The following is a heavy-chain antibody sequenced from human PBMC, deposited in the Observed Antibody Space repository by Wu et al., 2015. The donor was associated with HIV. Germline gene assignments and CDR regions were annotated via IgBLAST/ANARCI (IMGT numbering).Heavy chain of an antibody. D-gene: IGHD3-3*01. CDR2: IIPIFGTA. CDR1: GGTFSSYA. Sequence: QVQLVQSGAEVKKPGSSVKVSCKASGGTFSSYAISWVRQAPGQGLEWMGGIIPIFGTANYAQKFQGRVTITADESTSTAYMELSSLRSEDTAVYYCAGIYYDFWSGYSIHNWFDPWGQGTLVTVSS. CDR3: AGIYYDFWSGYSIHNWFDP. J-gene: IGHJ5*02. V-gene: IGHV1-69*12.